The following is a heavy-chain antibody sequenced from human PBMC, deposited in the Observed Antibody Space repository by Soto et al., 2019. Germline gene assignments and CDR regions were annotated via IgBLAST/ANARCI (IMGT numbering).Heavy chain of an antibody. V-gene: IGHV3-30*03. CDR2: ISYDGSNK. CDR3: TTLIAAAGTFDY. Sequence: VQLVESGGGLVQPGGSLRLSCAASGFTFSSYGMHWVRQAPGKGLEWVAVISYDGSNKYYADSVKGRFTISRDNSKNTLYLQMNSLRAEDTAVYYCTTLIAAAGTFDYWGQGTLVTVSS. J-gene: IGHJ4*02. D-gene: IGHD6-13*01. CDR1: GFTFSSYG.